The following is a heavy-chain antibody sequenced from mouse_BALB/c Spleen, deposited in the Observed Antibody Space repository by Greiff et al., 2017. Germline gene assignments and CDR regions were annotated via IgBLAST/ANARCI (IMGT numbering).Heavy chain of an antibody. V-gene: IGHV5-17*02. CDR1: GFTFSSFG. D-gene: IGHD1-3*01. CDR2: ISSGSSTI. CDR3: ARKSGSYPLRYAMDY. J-gene: IGHJ4*01. Sequence: EVNVVESGGGLVQPGGSRKLSCAASGFTFSSFGMHWVRQAPEKGLEWVAYISSGSSTIYYADTVKGRFTISRDNPKNTLFLQMTSLRSEDTAMYYCARKSGSYPLRYAMDYWGQGTSVTVSS.